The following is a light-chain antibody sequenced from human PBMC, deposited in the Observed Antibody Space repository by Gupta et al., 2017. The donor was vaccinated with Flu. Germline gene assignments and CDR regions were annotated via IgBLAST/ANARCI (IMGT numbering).Light chain of an antibody. Sequence: GTLSLSPGDTATLSCRASQSVNDFLAWYQQKPGQPPKLLIYGASNRATGIPDRFRGSGSGRDXLLSISXLEPEDFAVYVCQEYDSSPRVTFGXGTKVEVK. CDR1: QSVNDF. CDR3: QEYDSSPRVT. J-gene: IGKJ1*01. V-gene: IGKV3-20*01. CDR2: GAS.